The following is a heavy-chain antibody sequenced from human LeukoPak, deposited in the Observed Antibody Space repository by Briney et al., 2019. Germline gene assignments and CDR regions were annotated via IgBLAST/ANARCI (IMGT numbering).Heavy chain of an antibody. J-gene: IGHJ3*02. Sequence: GASVKVSCKASGYTFTGYYMHWVRQAPGQGLEWMGWINPNSGGTNYAQKFQGRVTMTRDTSISTAYMELSRLRSDDTAVYYCARDLRKGGSYLVQPDAFDIWGQGTMVTVSS. V-gene: IGHV1-2*02. CDR3: ARDLRKGGSYLVQPDAFDI. D-gene: IGHD1-26*01. CDR2: INPNSGGT. CDR1: GYTFTGYY.